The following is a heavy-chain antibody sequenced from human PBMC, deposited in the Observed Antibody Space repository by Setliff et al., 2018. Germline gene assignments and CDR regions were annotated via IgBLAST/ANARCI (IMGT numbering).Heavy chain of an antibody. V-gene: IGHV4-59*08. J-gene: IGHJ3*02. CDR3: VRHIIIRSPTTSNTFDI. CDR2: IFYSGST. D-gene: IGHD3-3*01. Sequence: SETLSLTCTVSGGSMSNYYWSWIRQPPGRGMEWIGYIFYSGSTSYIPSLKSRVSISIDTSKNQFSLKLSSVTAADTAVYYCVRHIIIRSPTTSNTFDIWGQGTMVTVSS. CDR1: GGSMSNYY.